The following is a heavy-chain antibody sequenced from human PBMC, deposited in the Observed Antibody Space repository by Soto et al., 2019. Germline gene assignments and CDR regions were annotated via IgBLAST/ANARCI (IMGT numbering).Heavy chain of an antibody. CDR3: ARKAKVGTTSPWMDV. Sequence: VQLMQSGAEVKKPGASVKVSCKASGYTFTTYGISWVRQAPGQGLEWMGWISAYNGNANYAQKLQDRVTMTTDTSTSTAYMELRSLRSDDTAVYYCARKAKVGTTSPWMDVWGQGTTVTVSS. CDR1: GYTFTTYG. CDR2: ISAYNGNA. V-gene: IGHV1-18*01. D-gene: IGHD1-26*01. J-gene: IGHJ6*02.